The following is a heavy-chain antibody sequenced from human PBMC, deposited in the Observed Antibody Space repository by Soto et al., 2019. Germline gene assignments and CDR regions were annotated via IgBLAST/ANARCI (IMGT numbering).Heavy chain of an antibody. D-gene: IGHD1-26*01. CDR2: INAGNGNT. Sequence: SLKGDWKGAGYGMSIYAMRWGRQDTGQRLEWMGWINAGNGNTKYSQKFQGRVTITRDTSASTAYMELSSLRSEDTAVYYCARDSVFQARWPHPFDYWGQGTLVTVSS. CDR1: GYGMSIYA. V-gene: IGHV1-3*01. CDR3: ARDSVFQARWPHPFDY. J-gene: IGHJ4*02.